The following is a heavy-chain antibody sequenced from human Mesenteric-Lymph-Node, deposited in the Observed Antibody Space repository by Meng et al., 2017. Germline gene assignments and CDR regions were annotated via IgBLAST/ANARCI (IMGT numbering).Heavy chain of an antibody. J-gene: IGHJ6*02. CDR1: GFTFSSYW. V-gene: IGHV3-74*01. Sequence: GESLKISCAASGFTFSSYWMHWVRQAPGKGLVWVSRINSDGSSTSYADSVKGRFTISRDNAKNTLYLQMNSLRAEDTAVYYCAKEPTAGYSSSWPYFYYYYYGMDVWGQGTTVTVSS. CDR3: AKEPTAGYSSSWPYFYYYYYGMDV. CDR2: INSDGSST. D-gene: IGHD6-13*01.